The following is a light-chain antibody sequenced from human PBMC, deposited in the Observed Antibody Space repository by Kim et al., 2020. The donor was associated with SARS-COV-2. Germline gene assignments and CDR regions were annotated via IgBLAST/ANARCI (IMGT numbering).Light chain of an antibody. V-gene: IGKV3-20*01. CDR2: GAS. Sequence: EVVLTQSPGTLSLSPGESATLSCRASQSVRRDFFSWYQQKPGQAPRLLIYGASSRADGIPDRFSGRGSGTDFTLTISRLEPEDFAVYFCHQYGTSQGTFGQGTRLEI. CDR3: HQYGTSQGT. J-gene: IGKJ2*02. CDR1: QSVRRDF.